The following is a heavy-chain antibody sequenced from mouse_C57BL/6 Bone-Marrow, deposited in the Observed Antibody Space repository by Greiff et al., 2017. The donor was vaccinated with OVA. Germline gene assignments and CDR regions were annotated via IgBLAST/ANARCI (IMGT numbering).Heavy chain of an antibody. D-gene: IGHD2-3*01. Sequence: QVQLQQPGAELVKPGASVKLSCKASGYTFTSYWMHWVKQRPGQGLEWIGMIHPNSGSTNYNEKFKSKATLTVDKSSSTAYMQLSRLTSEDSAVYYCARCDGYRCDYWGQGTTLTVSS. J-gene: IGHJ2*01. CDR3: ARCDGYRCDY. V-gene: IGHV1-64*01. CDR2: IHPNSGST. CDR1: GYTFTSYW.